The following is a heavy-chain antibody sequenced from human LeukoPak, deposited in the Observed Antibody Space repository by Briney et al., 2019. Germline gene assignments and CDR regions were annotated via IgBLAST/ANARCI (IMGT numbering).Heavy chain of an antibody. V-gene: IGHV1-58*01. CDR2: IVVGSGNT. Sequence: ASVKVSCKASGFTFTSSAVQWVRQARGQRLEWIGWIVVGSGNTNYAQKFQERVTITRDMSASTAYMELSSLRSEDTAVYYCAASRSPTDAFDIWGQGTMVTVSS. CDR3: AASRSPTDAFDI. CDR1: GFTFTSSA. D-gene: IGHD2-2*01. J-gene: IGHJ3*02.